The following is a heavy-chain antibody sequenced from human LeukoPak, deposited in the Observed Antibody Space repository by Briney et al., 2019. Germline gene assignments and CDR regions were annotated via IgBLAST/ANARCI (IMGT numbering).Heavy chain of an antibody. CDR3: ARGGGYYFDY. J-gene: IGHJ4*02. V-gene: IGHV4-4*02. CDR1: GGSTSSEKW. D-gene: IGHD5-12*01. Sequence: SETLSLTCGVFGGSTSSEKWWNWVRQPPGKGLEWIGETYHAGHINYNPSLKSRVTISMDKAKNQLYLKVTSVTAADTAVYYCARGGGYYFDYWGQGILVAVSS. CDR2: TYHAGHI.